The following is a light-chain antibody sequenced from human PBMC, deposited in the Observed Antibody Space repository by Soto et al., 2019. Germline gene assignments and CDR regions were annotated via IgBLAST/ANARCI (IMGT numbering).Light chain of an antibody. CDR3: RQYINRRTQT. V-gene: IGKV3-15*01. CDR1: QSVTSN. Sequence: EIVVTQSPDSRAVPPGEGATLSCRASQSVTSNLAWYQQKPGQAPRLLIYGASTRATGIPARSSGSGSGTEFTLTISTWLSEDVAIYYCRQYINRRTQTLGPGTKVEI. J-gene: IGKJ1*01. CDR2: GAS.